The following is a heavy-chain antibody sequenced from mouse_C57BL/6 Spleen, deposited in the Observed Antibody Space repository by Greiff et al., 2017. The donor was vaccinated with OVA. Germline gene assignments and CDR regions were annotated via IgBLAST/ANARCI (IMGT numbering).Heavy chain of an antibody. Sequence: VQLQQSGPELVKPGASVKISCKASGYAFSSSWMNWVKQRPGKGLEWIGRIYPGDGDTNYNGKFKGKATLTADKSSSTAYMQLSSLTSEDSAVYFCARRGELGSYFDYWGQGTTLTVSS. V-gene: IGHV1-82*01. CDR3: ARRGELGSYFDY. CDR2: IYPGDGDT. CDR1: GYAFSSSW. J-gene: IGHJ2*01. D-gene: IGHD4-1*01.